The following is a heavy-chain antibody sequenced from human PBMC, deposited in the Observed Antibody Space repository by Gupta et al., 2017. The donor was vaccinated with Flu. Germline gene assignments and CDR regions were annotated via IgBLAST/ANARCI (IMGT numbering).Heavy chain of an antibody. D-gene: IGHD6-19*01. V-gene: IGHV3-23*01. Sequence: EVQLLESGGGLVQPGGSLRLSCAASGFTFSSYAMSWVRQAPGKGLEWVSAISGSGGSTYYADSVKGRFTISRDNSKNTLYLQMNSLRAEDTAVYYCAKRWSSGWSLYYGMDVWGQGTTVTVSS. J-gene: IGHJ6*02. CDR3: AKRWSSGWSLYYGMDV. CDR2: ISGSGGST. CDR1: GFTFSSYA.